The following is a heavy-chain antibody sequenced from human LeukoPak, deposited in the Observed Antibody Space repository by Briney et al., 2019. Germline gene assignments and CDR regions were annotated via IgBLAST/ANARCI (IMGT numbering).Heavy chain of an antibody. CDR2: IYHSGST. J-gene: IGHJ4*02. D-gene: IGHD3-22*01. CDR3: AGDSSGYYPFDY. V-gene: IGHV4-38-2*02. CDR1: GYSISSGYY. Sequence: SVTLSLTCTVSGYSISSGYYWGWIRQPPGKGLEWIGSIYHSGSTYYNPSLKSRVTISVDTSKNQFSLKLSSVTAADTAVYYCAGDSSGYYPFDYWGQGTLVTVSS.